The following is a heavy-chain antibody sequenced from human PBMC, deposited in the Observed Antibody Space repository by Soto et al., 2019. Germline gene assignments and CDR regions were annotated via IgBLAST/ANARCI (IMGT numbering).Heavy chain of an antibody. CDR2: ISGSGGST. D-gene: IGHD6-19*01. CDR1: GFTFSSYA. V-gene: IGHV3-23*01. J-gene: IGHJ4*02. Sequence: GGSLRLSCAASGFTFSSYAMSWVRQAPGKGLEWVSTISGSGGSTYYADSVKGRFTISKDNSKNTLYLQMNSLTAEDTAVYYCAKDSSGWYFDYWGQGTLVTVSS. CDR3: AKDSSGWYFDY.